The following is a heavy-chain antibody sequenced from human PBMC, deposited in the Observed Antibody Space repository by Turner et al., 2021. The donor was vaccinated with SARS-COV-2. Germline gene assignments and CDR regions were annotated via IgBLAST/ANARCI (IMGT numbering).Heavy chain of an antibody. CDR2: IYYSGST. CDR3: ARVFGYCSGVNCYPDY. CDR1: GGSISSDDYY. V-gene: IGHV4-30-4*01. D-gene: IGHD2-15*01. J-gene: IGHJ4*02. Sequence: QVQLQESGPGLVKPSQTLSLTCSVSGGSISSDDYYWSWIRQPPGKGLEWIGYIYYSGSTYYNPSLKSRVTISVDTSKNQFSLRLSSVTAADTAVYYCARVFGYCSGVNCYPDYWGQGTLVTVSS.